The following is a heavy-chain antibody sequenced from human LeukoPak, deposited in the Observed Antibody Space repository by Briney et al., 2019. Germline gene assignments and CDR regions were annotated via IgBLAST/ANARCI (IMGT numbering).Heavy chain of an antibody. J-gene: IGHJ5*02. V-gene: IGHV4-39*01. D-gene: IGHD3-10*01. CDR1: NGSISRSSYY. CDR3: ARVGGYSNYNWFDP. Sequence: PSETLFLTCTVSNGSISRSSYYWGWIRQPPGKGLEWIGTIYYIGSTYYNPSLKSRLAMSVDTSKNQFSLKLGSVTAADTAVYYCARVGGYSNYNWFDPWGQGTLVTVSS. CDR2: IYYIGST.